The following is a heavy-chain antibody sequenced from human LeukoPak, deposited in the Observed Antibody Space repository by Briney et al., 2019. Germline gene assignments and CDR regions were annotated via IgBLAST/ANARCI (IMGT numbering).Heavy chain of an antibody. V-gene: IGHV4-39*01. Sequence: PSETLSLTCTVSGGSISGGTYHWGWIRQPPGKGLEWIGSIFYSGATYYSPSLKSRVTISVDTSKNQFSLKLSSVTAADTAVYYCAKGYCSGGSCYPLFDFWGPGTLVTVSS. CDR1: GGSISGGTYH. CDR2: IFYSGAT. D-gene: IGHD2-15*01. J-gene: IGHJ4*02. CDR3: AKGYCSGGSCYPLFDF.